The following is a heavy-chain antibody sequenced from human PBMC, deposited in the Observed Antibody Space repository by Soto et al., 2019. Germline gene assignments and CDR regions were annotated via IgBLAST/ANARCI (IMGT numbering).Heavy chain of an antibody. CDR2: IIPIFGTA. V-gene: IGHV1-69*13. D-gene: IGHD2-2*01. CDR1: GGTFSSYA. Sequence: SVKVSCKASGGTFSSYAISWVRQAPGQGLEWMGEIIPIFGTANYAQKFQGRVTITADESTSTAYMELSSLRSEDTAVYYCAKEKISTSCCNWFDPWGQGTLVTVSS. CDR3: AKEKISTSCCNWFDP. J-gene: IGHJ5*02.